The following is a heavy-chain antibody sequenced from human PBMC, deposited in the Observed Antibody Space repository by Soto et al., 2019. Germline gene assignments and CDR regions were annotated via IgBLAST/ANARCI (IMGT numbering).Heavy chain of an antibody. CDR2: ISAYNGNK. V-gene: IGHV1-18*01. CDR3: ARGSTPASPVADYTNWFDP. J-gene: IGHJ5*02. CDR1: GYTFTSYG. Sequence: ASVKVSCKASGYTFTSYGISWVRQAPGQGLEWMGWISAYNGNKNYAQKLQGRVTMTKDTSTSTVYMELRSLRSDDTALYYCARGSTPASPVADYTNWFDPWGQGTLVTVSS. D-gene: IGHD3-16*01.